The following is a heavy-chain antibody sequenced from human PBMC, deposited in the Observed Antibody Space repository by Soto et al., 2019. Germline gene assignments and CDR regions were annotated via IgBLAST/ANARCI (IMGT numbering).Heavy chain of an antibody. V-gene: IGHV1-46*03. Sequence: ASVKVSCKASGYTFTSYYMHWVLQAPGQGLEWMGIINPSGGSTSYAQKFQGRVTMTRDTSTSTVYMELSSLRSEDTAVYYCARGEIVVVPAAMPHSYYMDVWGKGTTVTVSS. D-gene: IGHD2-2*01. CDR3: ARGEIVVVPAAMPHSYYMDV. CDR1: GYTFTSYY. J-gene: IGHJ6*03. CDR2: INPSGGST.